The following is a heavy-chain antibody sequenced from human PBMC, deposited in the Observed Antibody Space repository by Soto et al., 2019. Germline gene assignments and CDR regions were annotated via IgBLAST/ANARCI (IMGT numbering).Heavy chain of an antibody. V-gene: IGHV3-23*01. CDR2: ITGSGDST. D-gene: IGHD3-22*01. Sequence: EVQLLESGGGLVQPGGSLRLSCAASGFTFSNYAMTWVRQAAGKGLQWVSLITGSGDSTYYADAVKGRFAISRDNSKNTLYLQMNSLRAEDTAVYYCAKAPSNLHHSDGYYMSWFDPWGQGTLVTVSS. CDR3: AKAPSNLHHSDGYYMSWFDP. CDR1: GFTFSNYA. J-gene: IGHJ5*02.